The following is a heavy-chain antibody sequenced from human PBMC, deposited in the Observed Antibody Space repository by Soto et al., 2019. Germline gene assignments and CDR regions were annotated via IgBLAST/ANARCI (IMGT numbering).Heavy chain of an antibody. CDR1: GYIFSNFG. D-gene: IGHD2-2*01. V-gene: IGHV1-18*01. CDR2: ISGYNDNT. J-gene: IGHJ6*02. Sequence: IYLVQSGPEVRKPGASVKVSCKAPGYIFSNFGISWVRQAPRQGLEWMGWISGYNDNTNYAQKFQGRVRMTTDISTSTAYMELTTLRSEDTAVYYCAKDASSWFYYYYGMDVWGQGTTVTVSS. CDR3: AKDASSWFYYYYGMDV.